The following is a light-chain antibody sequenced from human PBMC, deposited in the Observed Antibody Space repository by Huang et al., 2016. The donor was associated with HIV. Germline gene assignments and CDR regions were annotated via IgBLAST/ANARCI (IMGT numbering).Light chain of an antibody. CDR2: DAN. CDR3: QQYSTSSYT. Sequence: IVLTQSPATLSLAPGERATLTCGASQSGRNNYLTLYQQNPGLAPRLRIYDANVRATGIPDRFSGSGSGTDFTLTISRLEPEDFAMYYCQQYSTSSYTFGQGTKVDI. J-gene: IGKJ2*01. CDR1: QSGRNNY. V-gene: IGKV3D-20*01.